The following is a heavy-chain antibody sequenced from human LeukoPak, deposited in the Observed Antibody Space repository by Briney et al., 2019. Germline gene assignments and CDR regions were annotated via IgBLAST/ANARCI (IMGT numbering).Heavy chain of an antibody. D-gene: IGHD6-13*01. CDR2: IYSGGST. V-gene: IGHV3-53*01. J-gene: IGHJ4*02. Sequence: PGGSLRLSCAASGFTVSSNYMNWVRQAPGKGLEWVSIIYSGGSTYYADSVKGRFTISRDNSKNTLYLQMNSLRAEDTAVYYCARGGYSSSWYHFDYWGQGTLVTVSS. CDR3: ARGGYSSSWYHFDY. CDR1: GFTVSSNY.